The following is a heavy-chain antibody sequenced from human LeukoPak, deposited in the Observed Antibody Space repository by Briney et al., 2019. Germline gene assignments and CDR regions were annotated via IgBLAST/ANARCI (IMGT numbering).Heavy chain of an antibody. CDR2: ISAYNGNT. Sequence: ASVTVSCKASGYTFTSYGISWVRQAPGQGLEWMGWISAYNGNTNYAQKLQGRVTMTTDTSTSTAYMELRSLRSDDTAVYYCARDENYYDSRSVDYWGQGTLVTVSS. CDR3: ARDENYYDSRSVDY. D-gene: IGHD3-22*01. V-gene: IGHV1-18*01. CDR1: GYTFTSYG. J-gene: IGHJ4*02.